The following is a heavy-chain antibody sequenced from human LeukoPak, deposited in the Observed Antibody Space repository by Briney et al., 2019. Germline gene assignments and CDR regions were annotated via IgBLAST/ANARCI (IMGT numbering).Heavy chain of an antibody. CDR2: IYYSGST. CDR3: ARVWSDYYYDSSGYDP. D-gene: IGHD3-22*01. Sequence: SETLSLTCAVSGGSISSYYWSWIRQPPGKGLEWIGYIYYSGSTNYNPSLKSRVTISVDTSKNQFSLKLSSVTAADTAVYYCARVWSDYYYDSSGYDPWGQGTLVTVSS. J-gene: IGHJ5*02. CDR1: GGSISSYY. V-gene: IGHV4-59*01.